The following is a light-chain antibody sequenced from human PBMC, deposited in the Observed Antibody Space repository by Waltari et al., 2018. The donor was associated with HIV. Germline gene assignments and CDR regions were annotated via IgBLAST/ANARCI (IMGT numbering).Light chain of an antibody. CDR1: VTTWGEIY. J-gene: IGLJ2*01. CDR2: ENN. Sequence: QSVLTQPPSVSGTPRQTVTIPCSGNVTTWGEIYVSGYQQLPGTTPKFLIFENNKRPSGVPDRFSGSKSGTSATLVITRLQTGDEGDYYCGTWDSSLSIAVFGGGTKLTVL. V-gene: IGLV1-51*02. CDR3: GTWDSSLSIAV.